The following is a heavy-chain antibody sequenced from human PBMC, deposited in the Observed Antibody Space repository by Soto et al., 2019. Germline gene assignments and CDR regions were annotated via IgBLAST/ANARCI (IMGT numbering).Heavy chain of an antibody. CDR3: ARCSGDYEGDDY. V-gene: IGHV3-48*02. Sequence: PVGSLRLSCAASGFTFSSYDMNWVRQAPGKGLEWVSYISSGSSTIYYADSVKGRFTISRDNVKNSLYLQMNSLRDEDTAMYYCARCSGDYEGDDYLGQGTLLTVSS. J-gene: IGHJ4*02. D-gene: IGHD4-17*01. CDR2: ISSGSSTI. CDR1: GFTFSSYD.